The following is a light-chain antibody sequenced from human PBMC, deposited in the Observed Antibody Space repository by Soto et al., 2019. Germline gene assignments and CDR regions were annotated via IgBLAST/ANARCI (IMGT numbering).Light chain of an antibody. CDR1: QSISSN. Sequence: EIVMTQSPATLSVSPGERATLSCRASQSISSNLAWYQQKPVQAPRLLIYGASTRATGIPARFSGSGSGTEFTLTISSLQSEEFAVYYCQQYNNWWTFGQGPKVEIK. CDR3: QQYNNWWT. CDR2: GAS. J-gene: IGKJ1*01. V-gene: IGKV3-15*01.